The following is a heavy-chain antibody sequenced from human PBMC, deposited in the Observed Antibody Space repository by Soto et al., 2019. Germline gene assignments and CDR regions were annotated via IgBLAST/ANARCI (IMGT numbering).Heavy chain of an antibody. CDR3: ARDPAGGGKILDY. D-gene: IGHD1-26*01. Sequence: QVQLVQSGAEVKKPGSSVKISCKASGGTFSSYTISWVRQAPGQGLEWMGRIIPILGIANYAQKFQGRVTITADKSTSTAYMELSSLSSEDTAVYYCARDPAGGGKILDYWGQGTMVTVSS. V-gene: IGHV1-69*08. CDR2: IIPILGIA. CDR1: GGTFSSYT. J-gene: IGHJ4*02.